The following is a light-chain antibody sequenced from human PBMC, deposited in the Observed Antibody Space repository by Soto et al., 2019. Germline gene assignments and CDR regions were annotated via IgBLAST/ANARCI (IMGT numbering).Light chain of an antibody. CDR3: SSYTSSSTLSV. CDR1: SSDGGGYNY. V-gene: IGLV2-14*01. CDR2: DVS. Sequence: QSALTQPASVSGSPGQSITISCTGTSSDGGGYNYVSWYQQHPGKAPKLMIYDVSNRPSGVSNRFSGSKSGNTASLTISGLQAEDEADYYCSSYTSSSTLSVFGTGTQLTVL. J-gene: IGLJ7*01.